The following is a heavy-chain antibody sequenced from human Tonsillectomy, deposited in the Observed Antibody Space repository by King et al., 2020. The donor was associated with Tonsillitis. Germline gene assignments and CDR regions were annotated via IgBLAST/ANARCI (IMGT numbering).Heavy chain of an antibody. D-gene: IGHD3-10*01. CDR1: GGTFTNNA. CDR2: IIPFFNTT. Sequence: VQLVESGAEVKKSGSSVTVSCKTSGGTFTNNAISWLRQAPGQRLEWMGGIIPFFNTTNYAQKFQGRVTITADESTSTAYMEVSGLRSEDTAVCYCARPMGRGVISRNYYYAMDVWGQGTTVTVSS. V-gene: IGHV1-69*01. J-gene: IGHJ6*02. CDR3: ARPMGRGVISRNYYYAMDV.